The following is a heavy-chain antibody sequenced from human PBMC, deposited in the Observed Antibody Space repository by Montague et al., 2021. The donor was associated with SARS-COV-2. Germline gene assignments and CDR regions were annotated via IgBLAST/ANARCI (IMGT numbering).Heavy chain of an antibody. CDR2: IHHGGST. CDR3: ARLGDGVVPSPILGVGPYYSYYYMDV. J-gene: IGHJ6*03. D-gene: IGHD3-10*01. CDR1: GGSFSTYS. Sequence: SETLSLTCAVHGGSFSTYSWNWIRQPSGKGLGWIGEIHHGGSTNYNPSLKSRVTISADTSKNQFSLKLTSVAAADTAVYYCARLGDGVVPSPILGVGPYYSYYYMDVWGKGTTVTVSS. V-gene: IGHV4-34*01.